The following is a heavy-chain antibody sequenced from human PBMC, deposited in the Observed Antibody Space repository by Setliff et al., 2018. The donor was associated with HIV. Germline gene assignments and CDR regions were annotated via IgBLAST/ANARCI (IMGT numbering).Heavy chain of an antibody. CDR2: ISPIFQIA. V-gene: IGHV1-69*10. CDR1: GGTFSSHA. Sequence: GASVKVSCKASGGTFSSHATSWVRQAPGQGLEWMGGISPIFQIADYAQKFQGRPTITADKSTTTAYMELSSLTSEDTAIYYCARLGVGYSTSWEHHFDFWGQGTLVTVSS. D-gene: IGHD6-6*01. J-gene: IGHJ4*02. CDR3: ARLGVGYSTSWEHHFDF.